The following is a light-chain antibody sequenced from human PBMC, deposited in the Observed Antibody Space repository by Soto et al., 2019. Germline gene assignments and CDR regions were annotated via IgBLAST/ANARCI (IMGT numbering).Light chain of an antibody. Sequence: EIVLTQSPGTLSVSPGERATLSCRASQSVSSSYLAWYQQKRGQAPRLLIYGASSRATGIPDRFSGSGSGTDFTLTITRREPEDFAVYYCQQYRRSSITFGQGTRLEIK. CDR2: GAS. CDR3: QQYRRSSIT. V-gene: IGKV3-20*01. CDR1: QSVSSSY. J-gene: IGKJ5*01.